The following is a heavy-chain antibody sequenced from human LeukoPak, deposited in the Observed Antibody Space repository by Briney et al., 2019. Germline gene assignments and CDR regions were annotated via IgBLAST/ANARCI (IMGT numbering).Heavy chain of an antibody. Sequence: PSETLSLTCSVSGGSISTSSFYWAWIRQPPGKGLEWISSIYNNGRAYYNPSLQSRVTISVDTSKNQFSLKLSSVTAADTAVFYCARLVWAGNGSGRCDYWGQGTLVIVSS. D-gene: IGHD6-19*01. V-gene: IGHV4-39*01. J-gene: IGHJ4*02. CDR2: IYNNGRA. CDR1: GGSISTSSFY. CDR3: ARLVWAGNGSGRCDY.